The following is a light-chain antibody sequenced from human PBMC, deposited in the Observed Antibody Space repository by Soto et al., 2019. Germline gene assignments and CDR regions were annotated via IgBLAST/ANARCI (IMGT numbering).Light chain of an antibody. CDR2: DVS. Sequence: QAVVTQPASVSGSPGQSITISCTGTSSDVGGYNYVSWYQQHPGKAPKLMIYDVSNRPSGVSNRFSGSKSGNTASLTISGLQAEDESDYYCSSYPGSSTYVFGTGTKVTVL. J-gene: IGLJ1*01. V-gene: IGLV2-14*03. CDR1: SSDVGGYNY. CDR3: SSYPGSSTYV.